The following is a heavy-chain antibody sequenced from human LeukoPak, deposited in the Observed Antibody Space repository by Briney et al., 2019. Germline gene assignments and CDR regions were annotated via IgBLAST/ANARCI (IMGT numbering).Heavy chain of an antibody. Sequence: PSETLSLTCTVSGGSISSYYWSWIRQHPGKGLEWIGYIYNSGTTNYNPSLKSRLTILVDTSKNQFSLTLSSMTAADTAVYYCARGKFGGYGLNVWGQGTTVTVSS. J-gene: IGHJ6*02. D-gene: IGHD3-10*01. CDR2: IYNSGTT. CDR3: ARGKFGGYGLNV. CDR1: GGSISSYY. V-gene: IGHV4-59*12.